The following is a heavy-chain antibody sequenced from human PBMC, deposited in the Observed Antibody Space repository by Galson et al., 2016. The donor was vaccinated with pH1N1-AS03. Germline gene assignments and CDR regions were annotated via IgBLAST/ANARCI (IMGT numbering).Heavy chain of an antibody. Sequence: SLRLSCAASGFTINNNYMSWVRQAPGQGLEWVAIISFDGTNKYYADSVKGRFSISRDNSKNTLFLQMSALRAEDTAVYYCANDFNYDFWSGYSFYWGRGTLVTVSS. CDR3: ANDFNYDFWSGYSFY. CDR2: ISFDGTNK. J-gene: IGHJ2*01. CDR1: GFTINNNY. V-gene: IGHV3-30*18. D-gene: IGHD3/OR15-3a*01.